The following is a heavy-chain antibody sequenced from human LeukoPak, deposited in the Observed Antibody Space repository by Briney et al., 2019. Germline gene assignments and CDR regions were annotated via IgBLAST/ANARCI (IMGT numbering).Heavy chain of an antibody. Sequence: GGSLRLSCAASGFTFSSYAMSWVRQAPGKGLEWVSAISGSGGSTYYADSVKGRFTISRDNSKNTLYLQMNSLRAEDTAVYYCARGDRITMIVVVITTGAFDIWGQGTMVTVSS. D-gene: IGHD3-22*01. J-gene: IGHJ3*02. CDR3: ARGDRITMIVVVITTGAFDI. CDR2: ISGSGGST. CDR1: GFTFSSYA. V-gene: IGHV3-23*01.